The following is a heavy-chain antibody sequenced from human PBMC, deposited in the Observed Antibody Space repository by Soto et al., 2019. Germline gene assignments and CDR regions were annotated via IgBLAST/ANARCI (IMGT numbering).Heavy chain of an antibody. Sequence: ASVKVSCKASGYTFTGYYMHWVRQAPGQGLEWMGWINPNSGGTNYAQKFQGRVTMTRDTSISTAYMELSRLRSDDTAVYYCATTFSPSSYYYGMDVWGQGTTVTVSS. CDR3: ATTFSPSSYYYGMDV. J-gene: IGHJ6*02. CDR2: INPNSGGT. V-gene: IGHV1-2*02. CDR1: GYTFTGYY.